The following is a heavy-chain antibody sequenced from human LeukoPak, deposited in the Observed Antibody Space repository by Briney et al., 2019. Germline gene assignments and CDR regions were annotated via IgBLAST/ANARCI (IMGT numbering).Heavy chain of an antibody. Sequence: GGSLRLSCIASGFTFGDYAMSWVRQAPGKGLKWVGFIRSKAYGGTTEYAAFVKGGITISRDDSKSIAYLQMNSLKTEDTAVYYCTRVVTPQGVTTTLHFDYWGQGTLVTVSS. CDR3: TRVVTPQGVTTTLHFDY. J-gene: IGHJ4*02. D-gene: IGHD1-26*01. CDR1: GFTFGDYA. CDR2: IRSKAYGGTT. V-gene: IGHV3-49*04.